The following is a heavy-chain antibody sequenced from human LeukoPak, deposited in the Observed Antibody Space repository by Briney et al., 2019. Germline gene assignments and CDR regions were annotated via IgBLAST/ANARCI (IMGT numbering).Heavy chain of an antibody. CDR1: GGSISSGGYY. D-gene: IGHD6-19*01. Sequence: PSETLSLTCTVSGGSISSGGYYWSWIRQHPGKGLEWIGYIYYSGSTYYNPSLKSRVTISVDTSKNQLSLKLSSVTAADTAVYYCARINSSGWLYDYWGQGTLVTVSS. V-gene: IGHV4-31*03. CDR2: IYYSGST. J-gene: IGHJ4*02. CDR3: ARINSSGWLYDY.